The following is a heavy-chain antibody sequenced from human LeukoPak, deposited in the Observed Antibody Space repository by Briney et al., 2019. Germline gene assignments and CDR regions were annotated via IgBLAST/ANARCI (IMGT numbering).Heavy chain of an antibody. J-gene: IGHJ4*02. CDR2: INPNSGGT. CDR3: ASGGRHSSSWYPVNY. V-gene: IGHV1-2*02. CDR1: GYTFTGYY. Sequence: ASVKVSFKASGYTFTGYYMHWVRQAPGQGLEWMGWINPNSGGTNYAQKFQGRVTMTRDTSISTAYMELCRLRSDDTAVYYCASGGRHSSSWYPVNYWGQGTPVTVSS. D-gene: IGHD6-13*01.